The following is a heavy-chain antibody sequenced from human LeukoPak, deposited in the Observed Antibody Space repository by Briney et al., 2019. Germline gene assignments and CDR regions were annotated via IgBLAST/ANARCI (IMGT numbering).Heavy chain of an antibody. J-gene: IGHJ4*02. CDR1: GYTFPSHG. CDR2: INPNSGGT. CDR3: ARDDYCGGDCYATPDY. D-gene: IGHD2-21*02. V-gene: IGHV1-2*02. Sequence: VASVKVSCKASGYTFPSHGISWVRQAPGQGLEWMGWINPNSGGTNYAQKFQGRVTMTRDTSISTAYMELSRLRSDDTAVYYCARDDYCGGDCYATPDYWGQGTLVTVSS.